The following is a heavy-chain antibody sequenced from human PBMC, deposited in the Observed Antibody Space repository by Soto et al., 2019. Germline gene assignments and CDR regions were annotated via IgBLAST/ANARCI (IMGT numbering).Heavy chain of an antibody. CDR2: ISWNSGSI. CDR3: AKDISGTYYYGMDV. J-gene: IGHJ6*02. Sequence: GGSLRLSCAASGFTFDDYAMHWVRQAPGKGLEWVSGISWNSGSIGYADSVKGRFTISRDNAKNSLYLQMNSLRAEDTALYYCAKDISGTYYYGMDVWGQGTRVTFSS. CDR1: GFTFDDYA. D-gene: IGHD1-26*01. V-gene: IGHV3-9*01.